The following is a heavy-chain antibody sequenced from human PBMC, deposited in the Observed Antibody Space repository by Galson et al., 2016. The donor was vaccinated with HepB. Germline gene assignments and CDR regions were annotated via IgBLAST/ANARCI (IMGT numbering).Heavy chain of an antibody. CDR1: GGTLTEYA. V-gene: IGHV1-69*13. J-gene: IGHJ6*03. CDR3: ATDRGSEYKKYYMDV. Sequence: SVKVSCKASGGTLTEYAINWVRQAPGQGLEWMGGIIPIDTKAIYAQKFQDRITITADEFTRTAYMELRSLTSGDTAVYYCATDRGSEYKKYYMDVWGKGTTVIVSS. D-gene: IGHD1-1*01. CDR2: IIPIDTKA.